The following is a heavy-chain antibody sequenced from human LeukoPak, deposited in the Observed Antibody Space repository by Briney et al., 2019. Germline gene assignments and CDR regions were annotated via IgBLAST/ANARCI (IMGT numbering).Heavy chain of an antibody. CDR1: GYSLGKNYY. J-gene: IGHJ4*02. V-gene: IGHV4-38-2*01. CDR2: IYGTGST. CDR3: ARYDSRGSASTRFDY. Sequence: ASETLSLTCAVSGYSLGKNYYWGWIRQPPGKGLEWIGRIYGTGSTYYNPSLMNRVTMSVDTSKNHFSLKLTSVTAADTAVYYCARYDSRGSASTRFDYWGQGILVTISS. D-gene: IGHD3-16*01.